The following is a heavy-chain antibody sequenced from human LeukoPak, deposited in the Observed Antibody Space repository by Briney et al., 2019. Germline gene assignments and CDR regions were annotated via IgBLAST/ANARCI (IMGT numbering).Heavy chain of an antibody. J-gene: IGHJ1*01. V-gene: IGHV4-39*01. CDR3: ARLPGDYDVLTGFYRAEYFQH. D-gene: IGHD3/OR15-3a*01. CDR2: IFLSGTT. CDR1: GGSVNIHTHY. Sequence: SETLSLTCTVSGGSVNIHTHYWGWIRQPPGKGLEWIGTIFLSGTTYYNPSLKSRVTISLDTSQNQFSLKRTSVTAADTAVYYCARLPGDYDVLTGFYRAEYFQHWGQGTLVTVSS.